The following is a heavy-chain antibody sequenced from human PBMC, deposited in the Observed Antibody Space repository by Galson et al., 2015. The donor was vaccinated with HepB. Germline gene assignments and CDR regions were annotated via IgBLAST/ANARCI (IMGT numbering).Heavy chain of an antibody. V-gene: IGHV4-38-2*02. CDR2: IYHSGST. CDR1: GYSISSGYY. CDR3: ARGGENRGAVTTFDY. Sequence: ETLSLTCTVSGYSISSGYYWGWIRQPPGKGLEWIGGIYHSGSTYYNPSLKSRVTISVDTSKNQFSLKLSSVTAADTAVYYCARGGENRGAVTTFDYWGQGTLVTVSS. D-gene: IGHD4-17*01. J-gene: IGHJ4*02.